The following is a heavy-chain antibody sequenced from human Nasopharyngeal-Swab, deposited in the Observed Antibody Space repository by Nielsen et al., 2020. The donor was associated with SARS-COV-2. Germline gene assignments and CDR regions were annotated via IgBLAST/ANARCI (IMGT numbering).Heavy chain of an antibody. J-gene: IGHJ6*02. V-gene: IGHV1-18*04. Sequence: ASVKVSCKASGYTFTGYYMHWVRQAPGQGLEWMGWINPNSGNTNYAQKLQGRVTMTTDTSTSTAYMELRSLRSDDTAVYYCARGIVVVPAAMGGFHYYYYGMDVWGQGTTVTVSS. CDR1: GYTFTGYY. CDR2: INPNSGNT. D-gene: IGHD2-2*01. CDR3: ARGIVVVPAAMGGFHYYYYGMDV.